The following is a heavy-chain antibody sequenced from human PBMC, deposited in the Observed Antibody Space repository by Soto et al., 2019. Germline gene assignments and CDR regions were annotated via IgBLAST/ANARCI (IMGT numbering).Heavy chain of an antibody. Sequence: QVQLVQSGAEVKKPGASVKVSCKASGYTFNTYNMYWVRQAPGQGLESMGVINPSIGSTNYAQKFQGRVIMTRDTCTSKVYMELSTLRSDDTAVYYCARLYSGSRLDYWGQGTLVTVFS. CDR1: GYTFNTYN. J-gene: IGHJ4*02. CDR3: ARLYSGSRLDY. CDR2: INPSIGST. D-gene: IGHD1-26*01. V-gene: IGHV1-46*02.